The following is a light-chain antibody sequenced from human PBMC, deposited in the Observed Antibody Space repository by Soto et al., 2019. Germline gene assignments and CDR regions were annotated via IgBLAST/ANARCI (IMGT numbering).Light chain of an antibody. CDR2: AAS. CDR1: QSISSY. J-gene: IGKJ1*01. V-gene: IGKV1-39*01. CDR3: QQGYSTPLT. Sequence: DIQMTQSPSSLSASVGDRVTITCRASQSISSYLNWYQQKPGKAPKLLIYAASSLQSGVPSRFSGSGSGTDFTLTISSLQPEEFAIFYCQQGYSTPLTFGQGTKVEIK.